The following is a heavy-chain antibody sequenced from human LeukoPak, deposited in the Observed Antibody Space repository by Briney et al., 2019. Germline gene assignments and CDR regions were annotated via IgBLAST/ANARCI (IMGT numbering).Heavy chain of an antibody. V-gene: IGHV3-21*04. CDR1: GFTFSSYR. D-gene: IGHD3-22*01. CDR3: ATASSSYSYFDY. Sequence: GGSLRLSCAASGFTFSSYRMNWVRQAPGKGLEWVSSISSSSSYMYYADSVKGRFTISRHNSKNTLYLQMNSLRAEDTAVYYCATASSSYSYFDYWGQGTLVTVSS. J-gene: IGHJ4*02. CDR2: ISSSSSYM.